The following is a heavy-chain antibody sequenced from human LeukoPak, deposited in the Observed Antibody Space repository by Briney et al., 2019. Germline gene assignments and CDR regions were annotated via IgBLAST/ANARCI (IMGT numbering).Heavy chain of an antibody. CDR2: ISAYTGNR. CDR3: ARDLVGGPEYFQD. CDR1: GYTFNNYG. Sequence: ASVKVSCKASGYTFNNYGISWVRQAPGQGLEWMGWISAYTGNRNYAQKFLGRVTMTTDTSTTTAYMVLRSLRSDDTAVYYCARDLVGGPEYFQDWGQGTLVTVSS. J-gene: IGHJ1*01. D-gene: IGHD1-26*01. V-gene: IGHV1-18*01.